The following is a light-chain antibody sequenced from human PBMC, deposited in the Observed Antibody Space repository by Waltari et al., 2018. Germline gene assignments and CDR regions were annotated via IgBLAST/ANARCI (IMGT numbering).Light chain of an antibody. CDR1: QDIDNY. CDR3: QQYNSLPYT. J-gene: IGKJ2*01. Sequence: DIQMTQSPSSLSASVGASVTITCQASQDIDNYLSWYQQKSGKAPKLLIYDASNLATGVPSRFSGSGSGTEFTFTISSLQPEDIATYYCQQYNSLPYTFGQGTKLEI. V-gene: IGKV1-33*01. CDR2: DAS.